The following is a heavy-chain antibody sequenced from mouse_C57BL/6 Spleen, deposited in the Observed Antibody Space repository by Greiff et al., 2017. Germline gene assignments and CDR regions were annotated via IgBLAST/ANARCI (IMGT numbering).Heavy chain of an antibody. V-gene: IGHV14-4*01. Sequence: EVKLQESGAELVRPGASVKLSCTASGFNIKDDYMHWVKQRPEQGLEWIGWIDPENGDTEYASKFQGKATITADTSSNTADLQLSSLTSEDTAVYYCTTRELVLWGQGTSVTVSS. J-gene: IGHJ4*01. D-gene: IGHD4-1*01. CDR1: GFNIKDDY. CDR3: TTRELVL. CDR2: IDPENGDT.